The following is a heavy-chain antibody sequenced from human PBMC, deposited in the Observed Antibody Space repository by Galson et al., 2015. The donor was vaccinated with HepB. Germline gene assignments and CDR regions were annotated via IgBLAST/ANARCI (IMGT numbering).Heavy chain of an antibody. CDR1: GYSFTSYW. Sequence: AEVKKPGESLRISCKGSGYSFTSYWISWVRQMPGKGLEWMGRIDPSDSYTNYSPSFQGHVTISADKSISTAYLQWSSLKASDTAMYYCTLEGQLGGSLYDFDYWGQGTLVTVSS. CDR2: IDPSDSYT. V-gene: IGHV5-10-1*01. J-gene: IGHJ4*02. D-gene: IGHD3-16*01. CDR3: TLEGQLGGSLYDFDY.